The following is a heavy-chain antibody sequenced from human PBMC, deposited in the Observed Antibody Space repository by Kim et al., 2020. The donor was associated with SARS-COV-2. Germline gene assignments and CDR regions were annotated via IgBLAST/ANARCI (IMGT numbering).Heavy chain of an antibody. J-gene: IGHJ4*02. CDR2: ISGSGGST. Sequence: GGSLRLSCAASGFTFSSYAMSWVRQAPGKGLEWVSAISGSGGSTYYADSVKGRFTISRDNSKNTLYLQMNSLRAEDTAVYYCAKDNPPGVVAAFHYFDYWGQGTLVTVSS. V-gene: IGHV3-23*01. CDR1: GFTFSSYA. D-gene: IGHD2-15*01. CDR3: AKDNPPGVVAAFHYFDY.